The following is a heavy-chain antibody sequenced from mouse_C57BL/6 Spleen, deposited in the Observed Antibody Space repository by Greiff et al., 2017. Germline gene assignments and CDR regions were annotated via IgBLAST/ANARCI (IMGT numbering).Heavy chain of an antibody. V-gene: IGHV1-52*01. CDR3: AFGDYGESYAMDY. Sequence: VKLQQPGAELVRPGSSVKLSCKASGYTFTSYWMHWVKQRPIQGLEWIGNIDPSDSETHYNQKFKDKATLTVDKSSSTAYMQLSSLTSEDSAVYYCAFGDYGESYAMDYWGQGTSVTVSS. CDR1: GYTFTSYW. CDR2: IDPSDSET. J-gene: IGHJ4*01. D-gene: IGHD2-4*01.